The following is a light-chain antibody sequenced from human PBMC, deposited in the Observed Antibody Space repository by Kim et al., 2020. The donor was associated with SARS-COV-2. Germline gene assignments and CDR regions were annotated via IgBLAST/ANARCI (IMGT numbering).Light chain of an antibody. CDR2: GAS. J-gene: IGKJ2*01. CDR1: QSVSSSY. V-gene: IGKV3-20*01. CDR3: QQYGSSPPT. Sequence: EIVLTQSPGTLSLSPGERATLSCRASQSVSSSYLAWYQQKPVQAPRLLIYGASSRATGIPDRFSGSGSGTDFTLTISRLEPEDFAVYYCQQYGSSPPTFGQGTKLEI.